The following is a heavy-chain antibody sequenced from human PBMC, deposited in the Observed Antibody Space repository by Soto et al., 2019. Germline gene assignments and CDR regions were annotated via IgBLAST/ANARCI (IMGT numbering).Heavy chain of an antibody. CDR1: GATLDTFINFG. D-gene: IGHD3-22*01. J-gene: IGHJ3*01. V-gene: IGHV1-69*12. CDR2: IIPVFGTA. CDR3: ARGAAKKIVVVMYDALEL. Sequence: QVKLVQSGAEVKRPGSSVKVSCKASGATLDTFINFGITWVRRAPGQGLEWMGGIIPVFGTAHYAQKFQGRLTISADESTRTAYMELGGMRSEDTAVYYCARGAAKKIVVVMYDALELWGQGTRVTVSS.